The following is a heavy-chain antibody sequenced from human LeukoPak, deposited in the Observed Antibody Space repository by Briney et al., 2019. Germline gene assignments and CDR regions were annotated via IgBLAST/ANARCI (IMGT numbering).Heavy chain of an antibody. V-gene: IGHV5-51*01. CDR3: ARSAHYYDSSGYLRNWFDP. Sequence: RTGESLKISCKGSGYSFTSYWIGWVRQMPGKGLEWMGIIYPGDSDTRYSPSFQGQVTISADKSISTAYLQWSSLKASDTAMYYCARSAHYYDSSGYLRNWFDPWGQGTLVTVSS. D-gene: IGHD3-22*01. J-gene: IGHJ5*02. CDR2: IYPGDSDT. CDR1: GYSFTSYW.